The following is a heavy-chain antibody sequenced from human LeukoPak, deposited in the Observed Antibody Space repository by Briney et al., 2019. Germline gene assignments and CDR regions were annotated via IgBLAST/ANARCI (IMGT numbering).Heavy chain of an antibody. V-gene: IGHV3-53*05. CDR1: GFTAGNKY. CDR2: IYSGGKT. Sequence: GGSLRLSCAVSGFTAGNKYMSWVRQAPGKGLEWASVIYSGGKTYYADSVKGRFTISKDNFKNRLYLEMNSLRPEDTAVYYCASSSAWFLNYAMDVWGHGATVTVSS. D-gene: IGHD6-19*01. CDR3: ASSSAWFLNYAMDV. J-gene: IGHJ6*02.